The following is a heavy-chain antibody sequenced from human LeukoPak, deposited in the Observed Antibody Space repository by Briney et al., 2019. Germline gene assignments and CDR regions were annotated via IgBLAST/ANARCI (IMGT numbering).Heavy chain of an antibody. J-gene: IGHJ6*02. CDR3: ARDSPTYSGYDEEDYYYGMDV. CDR2: ISSSGSTI. V-gene: IGHV3-48*03. Sequence: GGSLRLSCAASGFTFSSYEMNWVRQAPGKGLEWVSYISSSGSTIYYADSVKGRFTISRDNAKNSLYLQMNSLRAEDTAVYYCARDSPTYSGYDEEDYYYGMDVWGRGTTVTVSS. CDR1: GFTFSSYE. D-gene: IGHD5-12*01.